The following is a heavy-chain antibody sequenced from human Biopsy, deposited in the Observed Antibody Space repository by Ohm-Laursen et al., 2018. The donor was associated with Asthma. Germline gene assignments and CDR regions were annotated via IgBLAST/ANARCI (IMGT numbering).Heavy chain of an antibody. D-gene: IGHD2-2*01. CDR3: ARKAGSCISRTCYSLDF. J-gene: IGHJ4*02. V-gene: IGHV1-69*13. CDR2: INSVFGTT. CDR1: GGTFNTYV. Sequence: EASVKVSCKSLGGTFNTYVIGWVRQAPGQGLEWMGGINSVFGTTTYPQKFQDRGTITADDSTSTVYMELSSLRSEDTAVYYCARKAGSCISRTCYSLDFWGQGTLVTVSS.